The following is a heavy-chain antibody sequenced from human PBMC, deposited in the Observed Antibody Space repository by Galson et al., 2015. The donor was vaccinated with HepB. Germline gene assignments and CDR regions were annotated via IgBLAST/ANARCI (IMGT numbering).Heavy chain of an antibody. J-gene: IGHJ6*02. CDR1: GFTFSTYA. D-gene: IGHD6-13*01. CDR2: ISYDGSNK. Sequence: SLRLSCAASGFTFSTYAMHWVRQAPGKGLEWVAVISYDGSNKYYADSVKGRFTISRDNSKNTLYLQMNSLRAEDTAVYYCARERALAAAGTVHYYGMDVWGQGTTVTVSS. V-gene: IGHV3-30-3*01. CDR3: ARERALAAAGTVHYYGMDV.